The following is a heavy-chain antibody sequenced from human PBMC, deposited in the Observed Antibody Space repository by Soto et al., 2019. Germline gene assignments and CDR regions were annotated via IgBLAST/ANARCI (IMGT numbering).Heavy chain of an antibody. CDR2: INHSGST. D-gene: IGHD3-3*01. CDR1: GGSFSGYY. V-gene: IGHV4-34*01. CDR3: TSSPRGFWSGLAGL. J-gene: IGHJ4*02. Sequence: QVQLQQWGAGLLKPSETLSLTCAVYGGSFSGYYWRWIRQPPAKRLEWVGEINHSGSTNYNPSPQSRVTIAVDTSTSQVALGLGSVTAADTAVYYCTSSPRGFWSGLAGLWGQGALVTVSS.